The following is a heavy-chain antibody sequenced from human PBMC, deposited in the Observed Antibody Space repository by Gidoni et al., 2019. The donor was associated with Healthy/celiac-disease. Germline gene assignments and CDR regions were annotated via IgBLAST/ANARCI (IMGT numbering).Heavy chain of an antibody. Sequence: EVQLVESGGGLVQPGRSLRLSCTASGFTFGDYAMSWVRQAPGKGLEWVGFIRSKAYGGTTEYAASVKGRFTISRDDSKSIAYLQMNSLKTEDTAVYYCTRAVDSGGSYGRDLFDYWGQGTLVTVSS. CDR2: IRSKAYGGTT. D-gene: IGHD1-26*01. J-gene: IGHJ4*02. V-gene: IGHV3-49*04. CDR3: TRAVDSGGSYGRDLFDY. CDR1: GFTFGDYA.